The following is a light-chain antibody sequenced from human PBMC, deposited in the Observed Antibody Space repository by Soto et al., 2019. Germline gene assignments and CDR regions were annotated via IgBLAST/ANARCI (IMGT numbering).Light chain of an antibody. V-gene: IGLV2-14*01. CDR2: EVS. J-gene: IGLJ1*01. Sequence: QSALTQPASVSGSPGQSITISCTGTSCDVGGYNYVSWYQQHPGKAPKLMIYEVSNRPSGVSNRFSGSKSGNTASLTISGLQAEDEADYYCSSYTSSSTLGVFGTGTKVTVL. CDR1: SCDVGGYNY. CDR3: SSYTSSSTLGV.